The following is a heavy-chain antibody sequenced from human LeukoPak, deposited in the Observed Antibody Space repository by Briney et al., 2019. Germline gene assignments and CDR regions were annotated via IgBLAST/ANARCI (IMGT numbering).Heavy chain of an antibody. CDR3: ARDPLLPIDYDFWSGYYSSMDV. V-gene: IGHV3-33*01. CDR2: IGFDGRNK. D-gene: IGHD3-3*01. Sequence: QPGGPLGLSCAASGLTFVSYASTGVRQAPAKGLGGGAVIGFDGRNKYYADSVKGRFTISRDNSKNTLYLQMNSLRAEDTAVYYCARDPLLPIDYDFWSGYYSSMDVWGQGTTVTVSS. CDR1: GLTFVSYA. J-gene: IGHJ6*02.